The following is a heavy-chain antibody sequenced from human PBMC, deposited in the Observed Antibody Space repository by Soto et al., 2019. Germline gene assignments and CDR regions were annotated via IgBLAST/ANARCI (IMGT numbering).Heavy chain of an antibody. D-gene: IGHD3-3*01. V-gene: IGHV4-31*03. Sequence: QLQESGPGLVKPSQTLSLTCTVSCGSIISGYYYWSWIRQHPGNGLEWIGYIYDIGTTYYNPSLKSRVTISVDTSENHFSLKLSSVTAADTAVYYCARVSGKSSPTYEYYFDYWGQGTLVTVSS. CDR3: ARVSGKSSPTYEYYFDY. J-gene: IGHJ4*02. CDR2: IYDIGTT. CDR1: CGSIISGYYY.